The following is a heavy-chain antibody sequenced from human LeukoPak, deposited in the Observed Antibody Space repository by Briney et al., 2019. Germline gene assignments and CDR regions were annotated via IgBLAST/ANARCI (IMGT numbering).Heavy chain of an antibody. V-gene: IGHV4-59*12. D-gene: IGHD3-10*01. CDR1: GGSISSYY. J-gene: IGHJ6*03. CDR2: MSYSGTT. Sequence: SETLSLTCTVSGGSISSYYWNWIRQPPGKGLEWIGYMSYSGTTNYNPSLKSRVTISVDTSKNQFSLKLSSVTAADTAVYYCARRGWFGESPHYYMDVWGKGTTVTISS. CDR3: ARRGWFGESPHYYMDV.